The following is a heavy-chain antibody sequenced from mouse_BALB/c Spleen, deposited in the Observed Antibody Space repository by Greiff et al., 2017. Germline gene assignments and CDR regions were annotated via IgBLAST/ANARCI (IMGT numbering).Heavy chain of an antibody. CDR1: GFNIKDYY. Sequence: EVQLQQSGAELVRPGALVKLSCKASGFNIKDYYMHWVKQRPEQGLEWIGWIDPENGNTIYDPKFQGKASITADTSSNTAYLQLSSLTSEDTAVYYCARTGSWAMDYWGQGTSVTGSS. V-gene: IGHV14-1*02. CDR2: IDPENGNT. D-gene: IGHD3-3*01. CDR3: ARTGSWAMDY. J-gene: IGHJ4*01.